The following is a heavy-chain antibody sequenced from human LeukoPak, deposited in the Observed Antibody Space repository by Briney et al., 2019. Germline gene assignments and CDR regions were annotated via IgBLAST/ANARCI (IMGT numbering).Heavy chain of an antibody. Sequence: PGGSLRLSCAASEFSVGSNYMTWVRQAPGKGLEWVSLIYSGGSTYYADSVKGRFTISRDNAKNSLYLQMNSLRAEDTAVYYCARISFCGGDCYGVDYWGQGTLVTVSS. J-gene: IGHJ4*02. V-gene: IGHV3-66*01. CDR1: EFSVGSNY. D-gene: IGHD2-21*02. CDR2: IYSGGST. CDR3: ARISFCGGDCYGVDY.